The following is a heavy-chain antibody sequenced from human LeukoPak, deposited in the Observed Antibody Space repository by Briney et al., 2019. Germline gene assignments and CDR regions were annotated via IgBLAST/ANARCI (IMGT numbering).Heavy chain of an antibody. CDR3: ARDEGPYSSSWYWFDP. CDR2: IYTSGST. D-gene: IGHD6-13*01. CDR1: GGSISSYY. V-gene: IGHV4-4*07. Sequence: SETLSLTCTVSGGSISSYYWSWIRQPAGKGLEWIGRIYTSGSTNCNPSLKSRVTMSVDTSKNQFSLKLSSVTAADTAVYYCARDEGPYSSSWYWFDPWGQRTLVTVSS. J-gene: IGHJ5*02.